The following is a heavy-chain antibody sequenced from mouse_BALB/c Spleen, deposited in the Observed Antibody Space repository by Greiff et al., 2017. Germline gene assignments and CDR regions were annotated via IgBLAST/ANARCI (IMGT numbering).Heavy chain of an antibody. CDR2: IWAGGST. CDR1: GFSLTSYG. CDR3: AREVPLYGYNGDY. J-gene: IGHJ4*01. D-gene: IGHD1-2*01. Sequence: VQVVESGPGLVAPSQSLSITCTVSGFSLTSYGVHWVRQPPGKGLEWLGVIWAGGSTNYNSALMSRLSISKDNSKSQVFLKMNSLQTDDTAMYYCAREVPLYGYNGDYWGQGTSVTVSS. V-gene: IGHV2-9*02.